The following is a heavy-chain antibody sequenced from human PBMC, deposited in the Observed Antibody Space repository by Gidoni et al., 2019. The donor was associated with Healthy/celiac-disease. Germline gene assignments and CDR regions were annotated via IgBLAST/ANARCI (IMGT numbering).Heavy chain of an antibody. J-gene: IGHJ4*02. Sequence: QVKLVESGGGVVRPGRSLRLACAAAGFTFRSYGMHWVRQAPGKGLEWVAVIWYDGSNKYYADSVKGRFTISRDNSKNTLYLQMNSLRAEDTAVYYCARDSLYSSSWYFILDYWGQGTLVTVSS. CDR1: GFTFRSYG. CDR3: ARDSLYSSSWYFILDY. CDR2: IWYDGSNK. D-gene: IGHD6-13*01. V-gene: IGHV3-33*01.